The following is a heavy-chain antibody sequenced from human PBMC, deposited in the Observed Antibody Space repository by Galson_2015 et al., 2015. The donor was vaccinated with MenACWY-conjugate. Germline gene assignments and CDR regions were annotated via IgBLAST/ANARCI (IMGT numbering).Heavy chain of an antibody. Sequence: SLRLSCAASGVAFRRSSMNWVRQAPGKGLEWVSSVSSSSTKIDYADSVKGRFTISRDNAKNSVYLQMNSLGAEDTAVYYCASELVLTSQYYGTDVWVQGTMVTVSS. CDR2: VSSSSTKI. CDR3: ASELVLTSQYYGTDV. J-gene: IGHJ6*02. CDR1: GVAFRRSS. D-gene: IGHD2-8*01. V-gene: IGHV3-21*01.